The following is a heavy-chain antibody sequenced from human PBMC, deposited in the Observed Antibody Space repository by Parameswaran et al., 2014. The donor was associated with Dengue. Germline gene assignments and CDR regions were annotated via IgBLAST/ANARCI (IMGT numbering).Heavy chain of an antibody. J-gene: IGHJ4*02. Sequence: RWIRQPPGKGLEWIGYIYYSGSTYYNPSLKSRVTISVDTSKNQFSLKLSSVTAADTAVYYCARSPQRYCSSTSCPSPFDYWGQGTLVTVSS. CDR2: IYYSGST. D-gene: IGHD2-2*01. V-gene: IGHV4-31*02. CDR3: ARSPQRYCSSTSCPSPFDY.